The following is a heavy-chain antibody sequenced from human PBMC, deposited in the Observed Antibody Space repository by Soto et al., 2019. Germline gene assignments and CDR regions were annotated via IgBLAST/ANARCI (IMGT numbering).Heavy chain of an antibody. J-gene: IGHJ6*02. CDR3: ANKVRTSIPQKSYYYGMDV. D-gene: IGHD2-2*01. V-gene: IGHV3-23*01. Sequence: GGSLRLSCAASGFTFSSYAMSWVRQAPGKGLEWVSAISGSGGSTYYADSVKGRFTISRDNSKNTLYLQMNSLRAEDTAVYYCANKVRTSIPQKSYYYGMDVWGQGTTVTVSS. CDR1: GFTFSSYA. CDR2: ISGSGGST.